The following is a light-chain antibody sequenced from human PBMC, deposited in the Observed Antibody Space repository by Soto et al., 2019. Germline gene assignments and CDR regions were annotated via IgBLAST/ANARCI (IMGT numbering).Light chain of an antibody. CDR2: DVS. CDR3: HQTYSIPNT. Sequence: IQMTQSPSSLSASVGDRVTITCRTSQTIDSHLSWYQQKPGKAPKLLIYDVSNLQSGVPSTFSGGGSGTVFTLTIASLQPEDFATYFCHQTYSIPNTFGQGTKLEIK. CDR1: QTIDSH. J-gene: IGKJ2*01. V-gene: IGKV1-39*01.